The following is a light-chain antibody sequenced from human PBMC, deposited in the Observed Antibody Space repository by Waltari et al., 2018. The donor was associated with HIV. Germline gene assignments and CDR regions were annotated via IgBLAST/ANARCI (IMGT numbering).Light chain of an antibody. V-gene: IGLV3-21*02. CDR1: NTGRHS. CDR2: DEV. Sequence: SYVLPQAPSISVAPGETATLSCGNTGRHSAQWYRQKPGRAPLLVVLDEVDRSSGIPARFSGARSGERATLTISGVEAGDEADYYCQVWDRGYKEAVFGGGT. J-gene: IGLJ2*01. CDR3: QVWDRGYKEAV.